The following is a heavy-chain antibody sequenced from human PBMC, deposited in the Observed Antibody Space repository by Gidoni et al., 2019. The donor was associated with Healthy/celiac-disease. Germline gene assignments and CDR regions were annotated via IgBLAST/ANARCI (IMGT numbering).Heavy chain of an antibody. CDR3: ARLVPDEAEGSYYYYYYMDV. Sequence: QLQLQESGPGLVKPSATLSLTCPVPGGPLSSSSYYWGRIRQPPGQGLEWIGSIYYCGSTYYNPSLKSRVTISVDTSKNQFSLKRSSGTAAETAGYYGARLVPDEAEGSYYYYYYMDVWGKGTTVTVSS. D-gene: IGHD1-26*01. J-gene: IGHJ6*03. CDR1: GGPLSSSSYY. CDR2: IYYCGST. V-gene: IGHV4-39*01.